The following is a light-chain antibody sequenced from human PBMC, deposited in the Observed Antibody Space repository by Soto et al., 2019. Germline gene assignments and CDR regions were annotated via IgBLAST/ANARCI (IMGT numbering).Light chain of an antibody. V-gene: IGKV3-15*01. J-gene: IGKJ1*01. Sequence: EIGMTQSPATMSQSXGEGTTLTXXXRQSVSSNCAWYQQKPGQATRLIIYGASTRATGIPARFSGSGSGTEFTLTLSSLQSEDFAVYSCQQYNNWPPWTFGQGTKVDIK. CDR2: GAS. CDR3: QQYNNWPPWT. CDR1: QSVSSN.